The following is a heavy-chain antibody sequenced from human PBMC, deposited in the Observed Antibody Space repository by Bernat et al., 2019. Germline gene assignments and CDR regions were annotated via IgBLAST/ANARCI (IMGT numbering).Heavy chain of an antibody. CDR1: GFTFSSHA. CDR2: ISASGGDS. Sequence: EVQLVESGGGLVQPGGSLRLSCAASGFTFSSHAMSWVRQAPGKGLHWVSAISASGGDSYYAGTVKGVFTSSRDNSKNTLYLQMSSLRAEDTAIYYCTLFNYRCQGTLVTVCS. CDR3: TLFNY. V-gene: IGHV3-23*04. J-gene: IGHJ4*02.